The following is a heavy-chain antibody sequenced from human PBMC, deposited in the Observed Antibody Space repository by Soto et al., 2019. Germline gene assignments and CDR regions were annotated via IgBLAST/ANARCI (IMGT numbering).Heavy chain of an antibody. CDR3: ARDVAYFYDSSACYYDY. D-gene: IGHD3-22*01. V-gene: IGHV3-53*01. Sequence: PGGSLRLSCAASGFTVSSNYMSWVRQAPGKGLEWVSVIYSGGSTYYADSVKGRFTISRDNSKNTLYLQMNSLRAEDTAVYYCARDVAYFYDSSACYYDYWAQGTLVTVSS. CDR1: GFTVSSNY. J-gene: IGHJ4*02. CDR2: IYSGGST.